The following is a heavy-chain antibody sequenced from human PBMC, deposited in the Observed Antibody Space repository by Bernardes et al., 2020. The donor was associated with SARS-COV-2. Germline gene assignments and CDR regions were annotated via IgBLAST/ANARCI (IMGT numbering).Heavy chain of an antibody. D-gene: IGHD3-3*01. CDR1: GFTFNNYA. CDR2: VSGSGGST. CDR3: AKREYYDFWSGPIDY. J-gene: IGHJ4*02. V-gene: IGHV3-23*01. Sequence: GGSLRLSCAASGFTFNNYAMSWVRQAPGKGLEWVSVVSGSGGSTYYADSVKGRFTISRDNSKNMLYLQMNSLRAEDTAIYYCAKREYYDFWSGPIDYWGQGTLVTVSS.